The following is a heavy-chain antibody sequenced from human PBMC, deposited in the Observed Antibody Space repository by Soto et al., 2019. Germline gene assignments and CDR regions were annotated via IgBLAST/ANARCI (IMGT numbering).Heavy chain of an antibody. CDR2: IYYSGST. CDR3: ARGVDIVATWFDP. J-gene: IGHJ5*02. D-gene: IGHD5-12*01. CDR1: GGSISSYY. V-gene: IGHV4-59*01. Sequence: PSETLSLTCTVSGGSISSYYWSWIRQPPGKGLEWIGYIYYSGSTNYNPSLKSRVTISVDTSKNQFPLKLSSVTAADTAVYYCARGVDIVATWFDPWGQGTLVTVSS.